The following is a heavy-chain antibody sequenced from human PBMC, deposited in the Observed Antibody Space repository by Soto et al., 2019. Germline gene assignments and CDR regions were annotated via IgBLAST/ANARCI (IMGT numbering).Heavy chain of an antibody. CDR2: IYYSGST. J-gene: IGHJ5*02. V-gene: IGHV4-59*08. CDR3: ARHTGFWSGYYSNWFDP. D-gene: IGHD3-3*01. Sequence: SETLSLTCTVSGGSISSYYWSWIRQPPGKGLEWIGYIYYSGSTNYNPSLKSRVTISVDTSKNQFSLKLSSVTAADTAVYYCARHTGFWSGYYSNWFDPWGQGTLVTVSS. CDR1: GGSISSYY.